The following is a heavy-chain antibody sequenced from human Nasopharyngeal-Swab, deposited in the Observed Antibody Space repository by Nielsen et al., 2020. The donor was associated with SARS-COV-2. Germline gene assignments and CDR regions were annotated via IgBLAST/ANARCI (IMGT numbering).Heavy chain of an antibody. D-gene: IGHD3-10*01. CDR2: IYTSGST. CDR3: ARAEGGTLWHRGMDV. V-gene: IGHV4-61*02. CDR1: GGFISSGSYY. J-gene: IGHJ6*02. Sequence: SETLSLTCTVSGGFISSGSYYWSWIRQPAGKGLEWIGRIYTSGSTNYNPSLKSRVTISVDTSKNQFSLKLSSVTAADTAVYYCARAEGGTLWHRGMDVWGQGTTVTVSS.